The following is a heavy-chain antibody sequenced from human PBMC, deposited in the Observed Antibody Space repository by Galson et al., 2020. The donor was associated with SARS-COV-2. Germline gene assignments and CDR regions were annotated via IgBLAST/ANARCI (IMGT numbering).Heavy chain of an antibody. J-gene: IGHJ4*02. V-gene: IGHV5-51*01. CDR1: GYTLTNFW. CDR2: IFPGDSDT. CDR3: VRYSAAWKWGYFDY. D-gene: IGHD6-13*01. Sequence: GESLKISCKAAGYTLTNFWIGWVRQLPGKGLEWMGIIFPGDSDTRYSPAFQGRVTISADKSINTAYLQGSSLQASDTAKYYCVRYSAAWKWGYFDYWGQGILVTVSS.